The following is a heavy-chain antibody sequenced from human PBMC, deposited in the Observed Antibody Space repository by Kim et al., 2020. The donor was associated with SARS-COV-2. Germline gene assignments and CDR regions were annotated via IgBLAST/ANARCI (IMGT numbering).Heavy chain of an antibody. CDR3: AREAWLGFLFDY. D-gene: IGHD3-22*01. Sequence: YYADSVKGRFTISRDNAKNSLYLQMNSLRDEDTAVYYSAREAWLGFLFDYWGQGTLVTVSS. V-gene: IGHV3-48*02. J-gene: IGHJ4*02.